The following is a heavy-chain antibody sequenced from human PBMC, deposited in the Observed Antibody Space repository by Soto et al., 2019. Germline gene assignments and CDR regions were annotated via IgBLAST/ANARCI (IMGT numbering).Heavy chain of an antibody. J-gene: IGHJ5*02. CDR2: IYHSGTT. V-gene: IGHV4-61*03. CDR3: AKCPHCSNGGRFDP. D-gene: IGHD2-8*01. CDR1: GGSVSSANYY. Sequence: SETLSLTCTVSGGSVSSANYYWSWIRQPPGKGLEWIGYIYHSGTTTYNPSLQNRVTISVDSSKNHLSLTLTSVTAADTAVYYCAKCPHCSNGGRFDPWGQGALVTVSS.